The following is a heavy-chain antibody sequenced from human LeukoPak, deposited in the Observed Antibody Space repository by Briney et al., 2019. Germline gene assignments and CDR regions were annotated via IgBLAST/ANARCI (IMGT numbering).Heavy chain of an antibody. CDR1: GFTFSSNY. J-gene: IGHJ4*02. CDR2: IYSGGST. CDR3: ARVRDYYYDSSGYHTHY. Sequence: GGSLRLSCAASGFTFSSNYMSWVRQAPGKGLEGVSVIYSGGSTYYADSVKGRFTISRDNSKNTLYLQMNSLRAEDTAVYYCARVRDYYYDSSGYHTHYWGQGTLVTVSS. D-gene: IGHD3-22*01. V-gene: IGHV3-66*01.